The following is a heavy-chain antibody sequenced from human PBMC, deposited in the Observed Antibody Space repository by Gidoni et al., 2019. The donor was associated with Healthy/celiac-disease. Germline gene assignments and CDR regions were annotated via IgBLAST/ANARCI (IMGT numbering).Heavy chain of an antibody. J-gene: IGHJ3*02. Sequence: QVQLQESGPGLVKPSQTLSLTCAVSGGSISRGGYNWSWIRQPPGKGLEWIGYIYYSGSTYYNPSLKSRVTISVDTSKNQFSLKLSSVTAADTAVYYCARVAITKGYYDSSVPVDAFDIWGQGTMVTVSS. D-gene: IGHD3-22*01. CDR3: ARVAITKGYYDSSVPVDAFDI. CDR1: GGSISRGGYN. V-gene: IGHV4-30-4*01. CDR2: IYYSGST.